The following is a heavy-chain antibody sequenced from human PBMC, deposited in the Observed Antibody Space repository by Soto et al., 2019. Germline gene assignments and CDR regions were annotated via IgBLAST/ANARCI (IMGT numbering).Heavy chain of an antibody. CDR1: GYSLTSYW. Sequence: GESLKISCKGSGYSLTSYWLRWVRQMPGKGLGWMGRIDPSDSYTHYSPSFQGHVTISADKSISTAYLQWSSLKASDTAMYYCASRWGSHLAARPDDYCGMDVWGQGTTVTAAS. D-gene: IGHD6-6*01. CDR3: ASRWGSHLAARPDDYCGMDV. J-gene: IGHJ6*02. V-gene: IGHV5-10-1*01. CDR2: IDPSDSYT.